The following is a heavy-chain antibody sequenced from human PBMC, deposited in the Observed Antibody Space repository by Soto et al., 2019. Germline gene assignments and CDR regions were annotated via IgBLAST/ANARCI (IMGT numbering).Heavy chain of an antibody. J-gene: IGHJ6*02. V-gene: IGHV3-30*18. Sequence: GGSLRLSCAASGFTFSAFGMHWVRQAPGKGLEWVAIISYDGILKYYADSVKGRFTISRDTSKGALYLQMNSLRPEDTAVYYCAKDFKVSGGHYGSLNYYYGMDVWGQGTTVTVSS. CDR3: AKDFKVSGGHYGSLNYYYGMDV. CDR1: GFTFSAFG. D-gene: IGHD3-10*01. CDR2: ISYDGILK.